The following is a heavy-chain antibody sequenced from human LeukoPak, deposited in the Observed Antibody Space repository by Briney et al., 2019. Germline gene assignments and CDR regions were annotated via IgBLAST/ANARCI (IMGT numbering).Heavy chain of an antibody. CDR1: GLTFSNYA. CDR3: ASPKIGDAILSDH. Sequence: PGGSLRLSCVASGLTFSNYAMHWVRQAPGKGLEWVAVISYEGSSKYYADSVKGRFTISRDNSKNTLHLQMDSLRDEDTAVYYFASPKIGDAILSDHWGQGTLVTVSS. CDR2: ISYEGSSK. J-gene: IGHJ5*02. D-gene: IGHD3-10*01. V-gene: IGHV3-30*04.